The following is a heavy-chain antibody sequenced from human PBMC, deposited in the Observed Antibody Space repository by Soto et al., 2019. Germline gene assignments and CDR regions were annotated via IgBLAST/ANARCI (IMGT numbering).Heavy chain of an antibody. CDR3: ARGGDDDYGDYRYYFDY. J-gene: IGHJ4*02. CDR2: IWYDGSNK. CDR1: GFTFSSYG. D-gene: IGHD4-17*01. Sequence: QVQLVESGGGVVQPGRSLRLSCAASGFTFSSYGMHWVRQAPGKGLEWVAVIWYDGSNKYYADSVKGRFTISRDNSKNTLYLKMNSLRAEDTAVYYCARGGDDDYGDYRYYFDYWGQGTLVTVSS. V-gene: IGHV3-33*01.